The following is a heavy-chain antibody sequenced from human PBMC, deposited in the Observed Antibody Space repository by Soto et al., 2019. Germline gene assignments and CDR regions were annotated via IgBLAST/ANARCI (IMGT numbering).Heavy chain of an antibody. D-gene: IGHD6-19*01. Sequence: PVGSLRLSCAASGFTFDDYAMHWVRQAPGKGLEWVSGISRNSGSIGYADSVKGRFTISRDNAKNSLYLQMNSLRAEDTALYYCAKGYSSGWDSDAFDIWGQGKMVTVSS. V-gene: IGHV3-9*01. CDR3: AKGYSSGWDSDAFDI. CDR1: GFTFDDYA. J-gene: IGHJ3*02. CDR2: ISRNSGSI.